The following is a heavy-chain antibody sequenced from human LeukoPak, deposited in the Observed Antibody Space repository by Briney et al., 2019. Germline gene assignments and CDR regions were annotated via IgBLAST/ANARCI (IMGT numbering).Heavy chain of an antibody. V-gene: IGHV3-7*01. CDR1: GFTSSTYW. J-gene: IGHJ4*02. D-gene: IGHD3-10*01. Sequence: GGSLRLSCAASGFTSSTYWMSWVRQAPGKGLEWVGNIKQDGSEKYYVDSVKGRFTVSRDNAKNSLYLQMISLRAEDTAIYYCARDYYGSGSHDYWGQGTLVTVSS. CDR2: IKQDGSEK. CDR3: ARDYYGSGSHDY.